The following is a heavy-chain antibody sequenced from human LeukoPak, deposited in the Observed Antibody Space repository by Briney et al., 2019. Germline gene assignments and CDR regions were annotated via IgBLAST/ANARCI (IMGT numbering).Heavy chain of an antibody. Sequence: KTSGTLSLTCGVSGGSISSGIRWSWVHQPPGKGLEWIGEIHHEGSTKYSPSLKSRVTISVDKSKDQFSLKLNSVTAADTAVYYCTAQGGWYIDYWGQGTLVTVSS. D-gene: IGHD6-19*01. CDR2: IHHEGST. CDR3: TAQGGWYIDY. CDR1: GGSISSGIR. J-gene: IGHJ4*02. V-gene: IGHV4-4*02.